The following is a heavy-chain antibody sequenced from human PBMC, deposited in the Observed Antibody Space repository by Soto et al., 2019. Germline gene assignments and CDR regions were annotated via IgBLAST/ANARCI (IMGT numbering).Heavy chain of an antibody. CDR2: IIPIFGTA. V-gene: IGHV1-69*12. D-gene: IGHD6-13*01. CDR3: ARALPQLVRSHYDP. CDR1: GGTFSSYA. Sequence: QVQLVQSGAEVKKPGSSVKVSCKASGGTFSSYAISWVRQAPGQGLEWMGGIIPIFGTANYAQKFQGRVTMTAEESTSPAYMELSSLRSEDTAVYSCARALPQLVRSHYDPWGQGTLVTVSS. J-gene: IGHJ5*02.